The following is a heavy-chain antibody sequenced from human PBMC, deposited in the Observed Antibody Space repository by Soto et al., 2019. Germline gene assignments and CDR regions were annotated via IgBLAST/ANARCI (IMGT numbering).Heavy chain of an antibody. D-gene: IGHD5-12*01. CDR1: GGSISSSTYY. Sequence: QLQLQESGPGLVKPSETLSLTCTVSGGSISSSTYYWAWIRQPPGKGLEWIGSVSYRGTTYYNPSLKSRVTISEDTSKNQFSLNLRSVTAADTAVYYWARGFGNGYDLGFDFWGQGTLVTVSS. V-gene: IGHV4-39*01. CDR2: VSYRGTT. CDR3: ARGFGNGYDLGFDF. J-gene: IGHJ4*02.